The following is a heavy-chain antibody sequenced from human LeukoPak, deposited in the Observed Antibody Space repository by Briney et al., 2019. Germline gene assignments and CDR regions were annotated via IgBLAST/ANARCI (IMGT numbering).Heavy chain of an antibody. D-gene: IGHD3-22*01. J-gene: IGHJ4*02. Sequence: SETLSLTCTVSGGSISSGDYYWSWIRQPPGKGLEWIGYIYYSGSTYYNPSLKSRVTISVDTSKNQFSLKLSSVTAADTAVYYCARSDSSGLPYDYWGRGTLVTVSS. CDR3: ARSDSSGLPYDY. CDR2: IYYSGST. CDR1: GGSISSGDYY. V-gene: IGHV4-30-4*02.